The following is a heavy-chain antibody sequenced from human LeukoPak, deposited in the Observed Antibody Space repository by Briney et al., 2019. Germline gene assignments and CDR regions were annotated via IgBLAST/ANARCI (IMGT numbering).Heavy chain of an antibody. Sequence: PSETLSLTCTVSGYSISSGYYWGWIRQPPGKGLEWIGSIYHSGSTYYNPSLKSRVTISVDTSKNQFSLKLSSVTAADTAVYYCARAGKHSDYWGQGTLVTVSS. CDR1: GYSISSGYY. CDR2: IYHSGST. D-gene: IGHD2-15*01. CDR3: ARAGKHSDY. V-gene: IGHV4-38-2*02. J-gene: IGHJ4*02.